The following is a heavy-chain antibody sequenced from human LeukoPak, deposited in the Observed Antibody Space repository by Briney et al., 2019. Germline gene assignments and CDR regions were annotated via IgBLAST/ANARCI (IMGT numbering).Heavy chain of an antibody. CDR3: ARGGKYYDILTGYYIGPNFDY. J-gene: IGHJ4*02. CDR2: IYHSGST. V-gene: IGHV4-4*02. D-gene: IGHD3-9*01. Sequence: SSETLSLTCADSGGSISSSNWWSWVRRPPGKGLEWIGEIYHSGSTNYNPSLKSRVTISVDKSKNQFSLKLSSVTAADTAVYYCARGGKYYDILTGYYIGPNFDYWGQGTLVTVSS. CDR1: GGSISSSNW.